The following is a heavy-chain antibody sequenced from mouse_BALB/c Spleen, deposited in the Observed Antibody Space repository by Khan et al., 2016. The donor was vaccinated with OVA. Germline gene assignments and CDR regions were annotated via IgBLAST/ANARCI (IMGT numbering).Heavy chain of an antibody. D-gene: IGHD1-1*01. CDR3: ARRYYYGHWYFDV. V-gene: IGHV3-2*02. J-gene: IGHJ1*01. Sequence: VQLKESGPGLVKPSQSLPLTCTVTGYSITSDYAWNWIRQFPGKKLEWMGYISYSGSTSYNPSLKSRISITRDTTKNQFFLQLNSVTPEDTATYYCARRYYYGHWYFDVWGAGTTVTVSS. CDR2: ISYSGST. CDR1: GYSITSDYA.